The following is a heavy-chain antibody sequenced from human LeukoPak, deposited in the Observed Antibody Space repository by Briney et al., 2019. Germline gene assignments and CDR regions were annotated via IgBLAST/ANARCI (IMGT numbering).Heavy chain of an antibody. V-gene: IGHV3-9*01. Sequence: GRSLRLSCAASGFTFDDYAMHWVRQAPGKGLEWVSGISWNSGSIGYADSVKGRFTISRDNAKNSLYLQMNSLRAEDTALYYCAKVSPDSSSWVDAFDIWGQGTMVTVSS. CDR1: GFTFDDYA. CDR3: AKVSPDSSSWVDAFDI. D-gene: IGHD6-13*01. J-gene: IGHJ3*02. CDR2: ISWNSGSI.